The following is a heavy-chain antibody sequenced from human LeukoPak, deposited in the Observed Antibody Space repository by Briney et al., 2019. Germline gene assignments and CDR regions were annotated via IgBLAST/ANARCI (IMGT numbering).Heavy chain of an antibody. CDR3: AKDLSKSYGDYGTSGAFDI. V-gene: IGHV3-23*01. CDR2: ITGSGGGT. D-gene: IGHD4-17*01. Sequence: GGSLRLSCAASGFTFSSYVMKWVRQAPGKGLEWVSSITGSGGGTYYADSVKGRFTISRDNSKNTLYLQMNSLRAEDTAVYYCAKDLSKSYGDYGTSGAFDIWGQGTLVTVSS. J-gene: IGHJ3*02. CDR1: GFTFSSYV.